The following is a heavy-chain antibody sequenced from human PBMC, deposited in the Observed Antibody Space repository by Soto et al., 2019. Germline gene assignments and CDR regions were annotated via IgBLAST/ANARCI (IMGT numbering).Heavy chain of an antibody. CDR2: IYSGGRT. CDR3: ARESDLYNWFDP. CDR1: GFTISSSY. V-gene: IGHV3-53*01. J-gene: IGHJ5*02. Sequence: GGSLRLSCAASGFTISSSYMTWVRQAPGKGLEWVSVIYSGGRTYYADSVKGRFTISRDNSKNTLYLQMNSLRVEDTAVYYCARESDLYNWFDPWGQGTLVTVSS.